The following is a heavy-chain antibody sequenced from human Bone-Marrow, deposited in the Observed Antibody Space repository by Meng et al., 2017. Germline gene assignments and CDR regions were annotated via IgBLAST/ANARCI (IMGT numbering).Heavy chain of an antibody. CDR1: GYPFPDYW. J-gene: IGHJ4*02. Sequence: LVQSWRHVKQPVLSVHVSCYACGYPFPDYWLHWGRRAPGQGLEWMGRINPKRGDTPYAQRFQGRVTMTGDTSISTAYMELSGLRSDDTAMYYCARDEDISAAGKLFGDYWGQGTLVTVSS. CDR2: INPKRGDT. D-gene: IGHD6-13*01. V-gene: IGHV1-2*06. CDR3: ARDEDISAAGKLFGDY.